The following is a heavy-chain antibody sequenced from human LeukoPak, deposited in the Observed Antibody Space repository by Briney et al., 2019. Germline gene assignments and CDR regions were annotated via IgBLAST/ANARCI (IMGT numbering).Heavy chain of an antibody. CDR3: AAGIAARGKYYFDY. D-gene: IGHD6-13*01. CDR2: IYPGDSDT. J-gene: IGHJ4*02. CDR1: GYSFTSYW. V-gene: IGHV5-51*01. Sequence: GESLKISCKGSGYSFTSYWIGWVRQMSGEGLEWMGIIYPGDSDTRYRPSFQGQVTISADKSISTAYLQWSSLKASDTAMCYCAAGIAARGKYYFDYWGQGTLVTVSS.